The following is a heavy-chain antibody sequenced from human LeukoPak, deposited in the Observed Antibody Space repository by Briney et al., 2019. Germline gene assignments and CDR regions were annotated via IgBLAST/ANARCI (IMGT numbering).Heavy chain of an antibody. Sequence: GGSLRLSCAASGFTFSSYWMSWVRKAPGKGLEWVANIKQDGSEKNYVHSVKGRFTISRDNAKNSLYLQMNSLRAEDTAVYYCARDPRIVGATGASDIWGQGTMVTVSS. V-gene: IGHV3-7*01. D-gene: IGHD1-26*01. CDR2: IKQDGSEK. CDR3: ARDPRIVGATGASDI. CDR1: GFTFSSYW. J-gene: IGHJ3*02.